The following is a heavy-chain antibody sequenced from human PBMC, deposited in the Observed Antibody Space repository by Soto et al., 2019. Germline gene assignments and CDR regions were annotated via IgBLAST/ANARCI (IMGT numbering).Heavy chain of an antibody. Sequence: PGGSLRLSCAASGFTFSSYAMSWVRQAPGKGLEWVSAISGSGGSTYYADSVKGRFTISRDNSKNTLYLQMNSLRAEDTAVYYCAKDAGANYDILTGLFDYWGQGTLVTAPQ. CDR3: AKDAGANYDILTGLFDY. CDR2: ISGSGGST. J-gene: IGHJ4*02. V-gene: IGHV3-23*01. CDR1: GFTFSSYA. D-gene: IGHD3-9*01.